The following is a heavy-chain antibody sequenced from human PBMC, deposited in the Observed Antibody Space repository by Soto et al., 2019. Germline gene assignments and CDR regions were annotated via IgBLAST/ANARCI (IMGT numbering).Heavy chain of an antibody. D-gene: IGHD3-3*01. J-gene: IGHJ4*02. CDR2: INPHSGGT. V-gene: IGHV1-2*02. CDR3: GGLDRTGHPL. CDR1: GYTFTGYY. Sequence: ASVQDSGKACGYTFTGYYIHLVRQAPGQGLEWMGGINPHSGGTNYVQKFQGRVTMTRDTSISTAYMELSRLRSDDTAVYYCGGLDRTGHPLWGPGTLFTVSS.